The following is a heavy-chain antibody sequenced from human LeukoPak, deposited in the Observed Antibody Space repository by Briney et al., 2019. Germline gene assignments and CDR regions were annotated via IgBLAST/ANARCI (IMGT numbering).Heavy chain of an antibody. D-gene: IGHD6-19*01. CDR3: AKEGIAEAYFQH. J-gene: IGHJ1*01. CDR2: IWYDGSNK. V-gene: IGHV3-33*06. CDR1: GFTFSSYG. Sequence: GRSLRLSCAASGFTFSSYGMHWVRQAPGKGLEWVAVIWYDGSNKYYADSVKGRFTISRDNSKNTLYLQMNSLRAEDTAVYYCAKEGIAEAYFQHWGQGTLVTVSS.